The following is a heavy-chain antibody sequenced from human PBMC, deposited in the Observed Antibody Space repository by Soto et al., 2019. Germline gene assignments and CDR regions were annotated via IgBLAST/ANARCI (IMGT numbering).Heavy chain of an antibody. J-gene: IGHJ3*02. V-gene: IGHV1-58*01. CDR1: GFTFTSSA. CDR3: ASSSSWYINAFDI. D-gene: IGHD6-13*01. Sequence: SVKVSCKTSGFTFTSSAVQWVRQARGQRLEWIGWIVVGSAYTNYAEKFQDRVTITRDISTSTAYMELSSLRSEDTAVYYCASSSSWYINAFDIWGQGTMVTVSS. CDR2: IVVGSAYT.